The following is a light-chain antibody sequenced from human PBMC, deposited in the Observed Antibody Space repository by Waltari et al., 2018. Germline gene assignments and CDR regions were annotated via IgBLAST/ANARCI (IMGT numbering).Light chain of an antibody. CDR1: SSDLGAYNY. CDR3: TSYTSSNTWV. Sequence: QSALTQPASVSESPGQSITISSTGTSSDLGAYNYVFWYQQHPGKAPKLMISDVTNRPSGVSNRFSGSKSGNTASLTISGLQAEDEADYYCTSYTSSNTWVFGGGTKLTVL. CDR2: DVT. J-gene: IGLJ3*02. V-gene: IGLV2-14*03.